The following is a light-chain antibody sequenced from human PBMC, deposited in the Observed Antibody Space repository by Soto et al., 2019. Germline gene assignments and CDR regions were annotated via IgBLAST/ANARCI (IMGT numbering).Light chain of an antibody. V-gene: IGLV2-14*01. CDR2: EVS. J-gene: IGLJ2*01. Sequence: QSVLTQPASVSGSPGQSITISCTGTSSDVGDYKYVSWYQHHPGKAPKLMIFEVSNRPSGVSIRFSGSKSGNTASLTISGLQAEDEADYYCSSYATNTTEVVFGGGTQLTVL. CDR3: SSYATNTTEVV. CDR1: SSDVGDYKY.